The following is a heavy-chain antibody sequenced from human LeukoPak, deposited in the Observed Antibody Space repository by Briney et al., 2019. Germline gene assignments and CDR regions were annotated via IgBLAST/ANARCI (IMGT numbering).Heavy chain of an antibody. Sequence: SVKVSCKASGYTFTSYAMNWVRQAPGQGLEWMGGIIPIFGTANYAQKFQGRVTITADESTSTAYMELSSLRSEDTAVYYCARSAYDYDYVWGSYRYGAFDIWGQGTMVTVSS. CDR2: IIPIFGTA. D-gene: IGHD3-16*02. J-gene: IGHJ3*02. CDR1: GYTFTSYA. V-gene: IGHV1-69*13. CDR3: ARSAYDYDYVWGSYRYGAFDI.